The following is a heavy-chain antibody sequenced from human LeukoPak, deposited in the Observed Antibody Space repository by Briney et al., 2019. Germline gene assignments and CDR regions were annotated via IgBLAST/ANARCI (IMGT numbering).Heavy chain of an antibody. CDR1: GFTFSSYS. V-gene: IGHV3-9*01. J-gene: IGHJ4*02. D-gene: IGHD3-10*01. CDR3: AKDSTYYYGSGSFFHY. Sequence: PGGSLRLSCAASGFTFSSYSMNWVRQAPGKGLEWVSGISWSSGSIGYADSVKGRFTISRDNAKNSLYLQMNSLRAEDTALYYCAKDSTYYYGSGSFFHYWGQGTLVTVSS. CDR2: ISWSSGSI.